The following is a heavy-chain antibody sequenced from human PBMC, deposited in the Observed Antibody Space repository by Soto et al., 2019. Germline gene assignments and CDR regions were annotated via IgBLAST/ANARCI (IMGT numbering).Heavy chain of an antibody. Sequence: PGESLKISCKGSGYSFTSYWTSWVRQMPGKGLEWMGRIDPSDSYTNYSPSFQGHVTISADKSISTAYLQWSSLKASDTAMYYCARHTVVLRFLEWSHYGMDVWGQGATVTVSS. J-gene: IGHJ6*02. D-gene: IGHD3-3*01. CDR3: ARHTVVLRFLEWSHYGMDV. CDR2: IDPSDSYT. CDR1: GYSFTSYW. V-gene: IGHV5-10-1*01.